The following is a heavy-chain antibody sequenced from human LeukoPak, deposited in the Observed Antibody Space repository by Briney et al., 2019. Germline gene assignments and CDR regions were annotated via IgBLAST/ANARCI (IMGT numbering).Heavy chain of an antibody. CDR1: GFIFTSYG. D-gene: IGHD3-3*01. CDR3: AKDYDFWSGSYGLDY. CDR2: IWYDGSNK. V-gene: IGHV3-30*02. Sequence: GGSLRLSCAPSGFIFTSYGMHWVRQAPGKGLEWVAVIWYDGSNKYYADSVKGRFTISRDNSKNTLYLQMNSLRAEDTAVYYCAKDYDFWSGSYGLDYWGQGTLVTVSS. J-gene: IGHJ4*02.